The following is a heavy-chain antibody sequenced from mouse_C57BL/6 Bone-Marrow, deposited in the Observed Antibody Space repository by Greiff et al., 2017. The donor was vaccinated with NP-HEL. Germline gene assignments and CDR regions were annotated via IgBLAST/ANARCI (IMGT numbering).Heavy chain of an antibody. CDR3: ARGGDWYFDV. Sequence: EVKLVESGGGLVKPGGSLKLSCAASGFTFSDYGMHWVRQAPEKGLEWVAYISSGSSTIYYADTVKGRFTISRANAKNTLFLQMTSLRSEDTAMYYCARGGDWYFDVWGTGTTVTVSS. CDR1: GFTFSDYG. V-gene: IGHV5-17*01. CDR2: ISSGSSTI. J-gene: IGHJ1*03.